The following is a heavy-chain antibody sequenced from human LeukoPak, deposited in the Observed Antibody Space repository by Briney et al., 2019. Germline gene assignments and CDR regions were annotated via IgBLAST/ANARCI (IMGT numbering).Heavy chain of an antibody. CDR1: GFTFSSYS. CDR3: ARDHFDVGDLWSPFDY. V-gene: IGHV3-21*01. CDR2: ISSSSSYI. J-gene: IGHJ4*02. Sequence: GGSLRLSCAASGFTFSSYSMNWVRQAPGKGLEWVSSISSSSSYIYYADSVKGRFTISRDNAKNSLYLQMNSLRAEDTAVYYCARDHFDVGDLWSPFDYWGQGTLVTVSS. D-gene: IGHD3-10*01.